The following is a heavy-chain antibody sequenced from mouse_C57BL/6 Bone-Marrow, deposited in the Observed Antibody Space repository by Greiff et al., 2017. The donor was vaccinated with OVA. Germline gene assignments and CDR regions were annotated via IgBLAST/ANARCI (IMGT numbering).Heavy chain of an antibody. V-gene: IGHV2-2*01. D-gene: IGHD1-3*01. Sequence: QVQLQQSGPGLVQPSQSLSITCTASGFSLTSYGVHWVRQSPGKGLEWLGVIWSGGSTDYNAAFISRLSISTDNTKGQVFFIMNSLQADDSAIYYCARKSSNNYDLDYWGKGTTLTVSS. J-gene: IGHJ2*01. CDR1: GFSLTSYG. CDR3: ARKSSNNYDLDY. CDR2: IWSGGST.